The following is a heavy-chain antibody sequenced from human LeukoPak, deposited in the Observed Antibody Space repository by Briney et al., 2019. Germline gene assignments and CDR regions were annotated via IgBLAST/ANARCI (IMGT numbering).Heavy chain of an antibody. CDR1: GGSFSGYY. J-gene: IGHJ4*02. CDR3: ARHLFGSGYYPDY. CDR2: INHSGST. Sequence: SETLSLTCAVYGGSFSGYYWSWIRQPPEKGLEWIGEINHSGSTNYNPSLKSRVTVSVDTSKNQFSLKLTSVTATDTAVYYCARHLFGSGYYPDYWGQGTLVTVSS. D-gene: IGHD3-22*01. V-gene: IGHV4-34*01.